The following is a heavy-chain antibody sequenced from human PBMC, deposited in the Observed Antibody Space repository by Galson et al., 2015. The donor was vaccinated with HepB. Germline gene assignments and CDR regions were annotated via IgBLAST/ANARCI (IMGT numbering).Heavy chain of an antibody. V-gene: IGHV3-33*01. D-gene: IGHD3-10*01. CDR3: ARDSPFGEPYFDY. CDR1: GFTFSSYG. J-gene: IGHJ4*02. CDR2: IWYDGSNK. Sequence: SLRLSCAASGFTFSSYGMHWVRQAPGKGLEWVAVIWYDGSNKYYADSVKGRFTISRDNSKNTLYLQMNSLRAEDTAVYYCARDSPFGEPYFDYWGQGTLVTVSS.